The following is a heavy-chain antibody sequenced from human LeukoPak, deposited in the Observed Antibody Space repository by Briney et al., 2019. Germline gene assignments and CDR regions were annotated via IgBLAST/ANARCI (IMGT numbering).Heavy chain of an antibody. CDR1: GGSISSGGYY. V-gene: IGHV4-31*03. CDR2: IYYSGST. Sequence: SQTLSLTCTVSGGSISSGGYYWSWIRQHPGKGLEWIGYIYYSGSTYYNPSLKSRVTISVGTSKNQFSLKLSSVTAADTAVYYCARGVVAAAAHWGQGTLVTVSS. J-gene: IGHJ4*02. D-gene: IGHD6-13*01. CDR3: ARGVVAAAAH.